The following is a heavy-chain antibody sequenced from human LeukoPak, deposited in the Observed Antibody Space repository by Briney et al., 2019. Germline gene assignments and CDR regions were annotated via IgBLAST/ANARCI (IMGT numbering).Heavy chain of an antibody. J-gene: IGHJ4*02. CDR2: ISYDGSNK. CDR3: ARAMQQLGSAFDY. Sequence: PGRSLRLSCAASGFTFSSYAMHWVRQAPGKGLEWVAVISYDGSNKYYADSVKGRFTISRDNFKNTLYLQMNSLRAEDTAVYYCARAMQQLGSAFDYWGQGTLVTVSS. CDR1: GFTFSSYA. V-gene: IGHV3-30-3*01. D-gene: IGHD6-13*01.